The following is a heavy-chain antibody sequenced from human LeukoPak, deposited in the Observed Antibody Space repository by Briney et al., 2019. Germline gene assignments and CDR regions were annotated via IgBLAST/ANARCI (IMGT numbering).Heavy chain of an antibody. V-gene: IGHV4-4*07. CDR2: IYTSGST. D-gene: IGHD3-3*01. J-gene: IGHJ5*02. CDR1: GGSISSYY. Sequence: SETLSLTCTVSGGSISSYYWSWIRQPAGKGLEWIGRIYTSGSTNYNPSLKSRVTMSVDTSKNQFSLKLSSETAADTAVYYCARDGEYDFWSGPHSGWFDPWGQGTLVTVSS. CDR3: ARDGEYDFWSGPHSGWFDP.